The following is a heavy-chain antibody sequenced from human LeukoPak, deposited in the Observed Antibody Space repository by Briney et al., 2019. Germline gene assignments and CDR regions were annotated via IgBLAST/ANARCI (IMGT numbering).Heavy chain of an antibody. J-gene: IGHJ5*02. Sequence: QPGRSLRLSCAASGFTFSSYWMSWVRQAPGKGREWVAHKKQEGSEKSYVDSVKGRFIIHRDNAKTSLCLQMSRLRGEDTAVYYCARYASISGSRWLDPWGQGTLVTVSS. CDR1: GFTFSSYW. V-gene: IGHV3-7*01. CDR2: KKQEGSEK. D-gene: IGHD3-22*01. CDR3: ARYASISGSRWLDP.